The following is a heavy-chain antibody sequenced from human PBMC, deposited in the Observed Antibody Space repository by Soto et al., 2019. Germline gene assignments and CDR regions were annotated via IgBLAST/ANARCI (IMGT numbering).Heavy chain of an antibody. J-gene: IGHJ2*01. CDR1: GYTFTSYA. CDR3: ARGGSLYWYFGL. D-gene: IGHD1-26*01. Sequence: QVQLVQSGAEVKKPGASVKVSCKASGYTFTSYAMHWVRQAPGQRLEWMGWINAGNGNTKYSQKFQGRVTITRDTSASTAYMELSSLRSEDTAVYYCARGGSLYWYFGLWGRGTLVTVSS. V-gene: IGHV1-3*01. CDR2: INAGNGNT.